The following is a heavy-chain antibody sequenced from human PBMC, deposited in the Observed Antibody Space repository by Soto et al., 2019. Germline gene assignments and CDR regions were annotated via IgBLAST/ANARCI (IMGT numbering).Heavy chain of an antibody. CDR2: INHSGST. V-gene: IGHV4-34*01. D-gene: IGHD2-8*01. J-gene: IGHJ6*04. CDR1: GGSFSGYY. Sequence: SETLSLTCAVYGGSFSGYYWSWIRQPPGKGLEWIGEINHSGSTNYNPSLKSRVTISVDTSKNQFSLKLSSVTAADTAVYYCARDPPYCTNGVCDGWYYYGMDVWGKGTTVTVS. CDR3: ARDPPYCTNGVCDGWYYYGMDV.